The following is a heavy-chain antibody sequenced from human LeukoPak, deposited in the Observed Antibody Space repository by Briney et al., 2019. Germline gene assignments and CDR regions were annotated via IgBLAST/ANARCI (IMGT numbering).Heavy chain of an antibody. CDR1: GYTFTSYG. J-gene: IGHJ6*02. D-gene: IGHD3-10*01. V-gene: IGHV1-18*01. CDR2: ISAYNGNT. CDR3: ARERGITMVRGVMFYYGMDV. Sequence: ASVKVSCKASGYTFTSYGISWVRQAPGQGLEWMGWISAYNGNTNYAQKLQGRVTITTDTSTSTAYMELRSLRSDDTAMYYCARERGITMVRGVMFYYGMDVWGQGTTVTVSS.